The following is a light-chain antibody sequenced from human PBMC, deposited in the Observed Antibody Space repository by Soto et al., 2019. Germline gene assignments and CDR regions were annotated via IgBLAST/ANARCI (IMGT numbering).Light chain of an antibody. V-gene: IGKV3-15*01. CDR3: QQYHNRPA. CDR1: QSVFSS. CDR2: GAA. J-gene: IGKJ1*01. Sequence: DIVMTQSPVTLSVSPGERATISCRASQSVFSSLACYQQKPGQAPSLLIYGAATRATGIPARFSCSGSGTEFTITISSLQHEDFAIYYCQQYHNRPAFGQGTTVEIK.